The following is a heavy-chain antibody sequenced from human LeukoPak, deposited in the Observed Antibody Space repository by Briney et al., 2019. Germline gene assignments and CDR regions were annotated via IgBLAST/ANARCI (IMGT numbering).Heavy chain of an antibody. CDR2: VYYSGRT. CDR3: ARQGSAYYFDF. J-gene: IGHJ4*02. Sequence: SETLSLTCTVSGGSISSSSYYWGWIRQPPGKELQWIASVYYSGRTNYSPSLKSRVTISVDASEKQFSLQLNSVTAADTAVYYCARQGSAYYFDFWGQGLLVTVSS. D-gene: IGHD2-15*01. CDR1: GGSISSSSYY. V-gene: IGHV4-39*01.